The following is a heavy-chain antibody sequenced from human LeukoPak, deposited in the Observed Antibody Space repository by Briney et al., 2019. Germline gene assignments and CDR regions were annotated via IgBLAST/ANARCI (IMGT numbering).Heavy chain of an antibody. CDR1: GVSFSGYY. CDR3: ARGLSAIVY. D-gene: IGHD2-15*01. J-gene: IGHJ4*02. Sequence: SETLSLTCAVYGVSFSGYYWSWIRQPPGKGLEWIGEINHSGSTNYNLSLKSRVTISVDTSKNQFSLKLSSVTAADTAVYYCARGLSAIVYWGQGTLVTVSS. V-gene: IGHV4-34*01. CDR2: INHSGST.